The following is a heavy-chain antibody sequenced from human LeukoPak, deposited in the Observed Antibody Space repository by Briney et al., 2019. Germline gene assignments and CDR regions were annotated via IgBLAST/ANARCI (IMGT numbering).Heavy chain of an antibody. Sequence: SETLSLTCTVSGYSISSGYYWGWIRQPPGKGLEWIGSIYHSGSTNYNPSLKSRVTISVDTSKNQFSLKLSSVTAADTAVYYCARAGTTIFGVATYYYFDYWGQGTLVTVSS. CDR1: GYSISSGYY. V-gene: IGHV4-38-2*02. J-gene: IGHJ4*02. CDR2: IYHSGST. D-gene: IGHD3-3*01. CDR3: ARAGTTIFGVATYYYFDY.